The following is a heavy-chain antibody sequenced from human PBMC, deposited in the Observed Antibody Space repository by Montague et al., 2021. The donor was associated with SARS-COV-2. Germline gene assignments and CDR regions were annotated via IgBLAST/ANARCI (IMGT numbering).Heavy chain of an antibody. CDR2: RGCT. J-gene: IGHJ3*02. CDR3: ARGRYYDYAFDI. D-gene: IGHD3-22*01. Sequence: RGCTTYNPSLKSRVTISVDTSKNQFSLKLSSVTAADTVVYYCARGRYYDYAFDIWGQGTMVTVST. V-gene: IGHV4-59*01.